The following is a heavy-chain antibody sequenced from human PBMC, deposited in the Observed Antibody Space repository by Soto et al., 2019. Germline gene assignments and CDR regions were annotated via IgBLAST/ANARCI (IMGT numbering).Heavy chain of an antibody. J-gene: IGHJ4*02. CDR1: GFTLSSYV. CDR3: SKDGGDWSELDH. D-gene: IGHD2-21*02. CDR2: IGARGGGT. V-gene: IGHV3-23*01. Sequence: EVQLLESGGDVIQPGGSLRLSCAASGFTLSSYVMSWVRQAPGKGLEWVSGIGARGGGTYYADSVKGRVTISRDDSKNTLYLQMNSLRADDTAVYYCSKDGGDWSELDHWGQGTLVTVPS.